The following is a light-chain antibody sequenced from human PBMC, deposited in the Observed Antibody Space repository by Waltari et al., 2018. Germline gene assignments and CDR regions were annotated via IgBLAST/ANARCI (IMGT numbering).Light chain of an antibody. Sequence: QSVLTQPPSVSGAPGQRVTISCTGSSSNIGAPYDVHWYQQLPGTAPKLGIYANANRPSGVPDRFSGSKSGTSASLAITGLQAEDEADYYCQSYDISLSGSVFGSGTKVTVL. J-gene: IGLJ6*01. CDR1: SSNIGAPYD. CDR2: ANA. V-gene: IGLV1-40*01. CDR3: QSYDISLSGSV.